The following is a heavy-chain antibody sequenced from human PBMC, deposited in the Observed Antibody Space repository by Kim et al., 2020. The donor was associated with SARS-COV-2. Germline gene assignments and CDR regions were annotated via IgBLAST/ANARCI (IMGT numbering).Heavy chain of an antibody. CDR3: ARESGGDLF. Sequence: SSTIYYADSVKGRFTISRDNAKNSLYLQMNSLGDEDTAVYYCARESGGDLFWGQGTLVTVSS. CDR2: SSTI. J-gene: IGHJ4*02. V-gene: IGHV3-48*02. D-gene: IGHD2-21*02.